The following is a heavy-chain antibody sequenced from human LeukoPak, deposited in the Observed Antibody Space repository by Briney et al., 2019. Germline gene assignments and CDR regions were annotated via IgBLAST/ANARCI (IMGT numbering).Heavy chain of an antibody. CDR3: ATRGYSYGLDY. V-gene: IGHV1-69*04. J-gene: IGHJ4*02. CDR2: IIPILGIA. D-gene: IGHD5-18*01. CDR1: GGTFSSYA. Sequence: ASVKVSCKASGGTFSSYAISWVRQAPGQGLEWMGRIIPILGIANHAQKFQGRVTITADKSTSTAYMELSSLRSEDTAVYYCATRGYSYGLDYWGQGTLVTVSS.